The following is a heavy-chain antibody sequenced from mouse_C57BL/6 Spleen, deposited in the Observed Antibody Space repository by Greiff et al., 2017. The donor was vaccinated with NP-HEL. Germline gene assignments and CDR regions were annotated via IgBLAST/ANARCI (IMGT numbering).Heavy chain of an antibody. Sequence: DVMLVESGGGLVKPGGSLKLSCAASGFTFSSYTMSWVRQTPEKRLEWVATISGGGGNTYYPDSVKGRFTISRDNAKNTLYLQMSSLRSEDTALYYCARGDYGSRNYFDYWGQGTTLTVPS. CDR2: ISGGGGNT. D-gene: IGHD1-1*01. CDR3: ARGDYGSRNYFDY. J-gene: IGHJ2*01. V-gene: IGHV5-9*01. CDR1: GFTFSSYT.